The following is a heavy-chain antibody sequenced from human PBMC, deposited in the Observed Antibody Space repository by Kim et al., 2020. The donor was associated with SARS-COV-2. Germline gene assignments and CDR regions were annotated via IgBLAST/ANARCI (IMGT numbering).Heavy chain of an antibody. J-gene: IGHJ3*02. CDR3: SVLDSSGYYYVMDAFDI. Sequence: ASVKVSCKASGYTFTSYYMHWVRQAPGQGLEWMGIINPSGGSTSYAQKFQGRVTMTRDTSTSTVYMELSSLRSEDTAVYYCSVLDSSGYYYVMDAFDIWGQGTMVTVSS. D-gene: IGHD3-22*01. V-gene: IGHV1-46*01. CDR2: INPSGGST. CDR1: GYTFTSYY.